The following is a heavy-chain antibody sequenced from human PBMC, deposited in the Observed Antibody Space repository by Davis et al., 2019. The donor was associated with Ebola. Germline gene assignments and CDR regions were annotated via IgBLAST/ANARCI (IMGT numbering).Heavy chain of an antibody. Sequence: MPGGSLRLSCTVSGGSISSSYWSWIRQPPGKGLEWIGYFYYSGSTNYNPSLKSRVTISVDTSKNQFSLKLSSVTAADTAVYYCARLRYYYDSSAYPHYGMDVWGQGTTVTVSS. D-gene: IGHD3-22*01. J-gene: IGHJ6*02. CDR3: ARLRYYYDSSAYPHYGMDV. CDR1: GGSISSSY. CDR2: FYYSGST. V-gene: IGHV4-59*08.